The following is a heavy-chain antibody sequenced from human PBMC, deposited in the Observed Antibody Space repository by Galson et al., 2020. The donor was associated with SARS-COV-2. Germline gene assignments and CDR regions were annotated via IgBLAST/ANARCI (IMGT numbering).Heavy chain of an antibody. CDR2: VYYSGST. V-gene: IGHV4-39*01. CDR1: GDSISSNSYY. Sequence: ASETLSLTCTVSGDSISSNSYYWAWIRQPPGKGLEWIGSVYYSGSTNYFPSLKSRVTMSIDTSKNQFSLRLSSVTAADTAVYYCARRRAAAGREGSLDYWGQGTLVTVSS. D-gene: IGHD6-13*01. CDR3: ARRRAAAGREGSLDY. J-gene: IGHJ4*02.